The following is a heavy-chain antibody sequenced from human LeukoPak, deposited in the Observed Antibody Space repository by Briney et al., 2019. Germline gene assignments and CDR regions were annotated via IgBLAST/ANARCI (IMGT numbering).Heavy chain of an antibody. V-gene: IGHV3-48*04. Sequence: PGGPLKPSCPPSGLTSSIFTLTGFRRPQGRGWEGVPSIISSSSTIYYADSVKGRFTISRDNAKNSLYLQMNSLRAEDTAVYYCARVLSMGIAARRYFDYWGQGTLVTVSS. CDR1: GLTSSIFT. CDR2: IISSSSTI. J-gene: IGHJ4*02. CDR3: ARVLSMGIAARRYFDY. D-gene: IGHD6-6*01.